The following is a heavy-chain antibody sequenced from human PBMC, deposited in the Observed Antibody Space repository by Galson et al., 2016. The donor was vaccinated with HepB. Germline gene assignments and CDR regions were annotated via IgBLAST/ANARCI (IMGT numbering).Heavy chain of an antibody. CDR2: INPYNGNT. Sequence: SVKVSCKASGYTFTSYGISWVRQAPGQGLEWMGWINPYNGNTNYAQKLQGRVTMTTDTSTSTAYMELRSLEADDTALYYCARDFSPYRELHYFDYWGQGTLVTVSS. CDR1: GYTFTSYG. D-gene: IGHD1-7*01. CDR3: ARDFSPYRELHYFDY. J-gene: IGHJ4*02. V-gene: IGHV1-18*01.